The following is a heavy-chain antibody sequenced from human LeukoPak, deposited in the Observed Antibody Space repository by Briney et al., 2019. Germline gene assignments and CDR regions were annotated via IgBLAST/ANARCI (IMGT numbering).Heavy chain of an antibody. CDR3: ARHYGDYGLFWFDP. CDR2: ISAYNGNT. J-gene: IGHJ5*02. V-gene: IGHV1-18*01. CDR1: GYTFTSYG. Sequence: GASVKVSCKASGYTFTSYGISWVRQAPGQGLEWMGWISAYNGNTNYAQKLQGRVTMTTDTSTSTAYMELRSLRSDDTAVYYCARHYGDYGLFWFDPWGQGTLVTVSS. D-gene: IGHD4-17*01.